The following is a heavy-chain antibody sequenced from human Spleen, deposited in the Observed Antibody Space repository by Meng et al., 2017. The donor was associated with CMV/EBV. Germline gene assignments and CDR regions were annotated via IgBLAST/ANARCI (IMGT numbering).Heavy chain of an antibody. Sequence: QVQLQGSGPGLVKPSGTLSLTCTVSGGSISSYYWSWIRQPPGKGLEWIGYIYYSGSTNYNPSLKSRVTISVDTSKNQFSLKLSSVTAADTAVYYCARGRSTNWFDPWGQGTLVTVSS. D-gene: IGHD2-2*01. J-gene: IGHJ5*02. CDR1: GGSISSYY. CDR3: ARGRSTNWFDP. CDR2: IYYSGST. V-gene: IGHV4-59*01.